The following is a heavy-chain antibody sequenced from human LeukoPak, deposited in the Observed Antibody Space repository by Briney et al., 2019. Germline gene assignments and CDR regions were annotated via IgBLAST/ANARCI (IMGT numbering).Heavy chain of an antibody. J-gene: IGHJ4*02. CDR3: AREEADYVWGSYRYILDY. CDR2: IYGGGST. Sequence: PGGSLRLSCAASGFTFSSYSMNWVRQAPGKGLEWVSVIYGGGSTHYADSVKGRFTISRDNSKNTLYLQMNSLRAEDTAVYYCAREEADYVWGSYRYILDYWGQGTLVTVSS. D-gene: IGHD3-16*02. V-gene: IGHV3-66*01. CDR1: GFTFSSYS.